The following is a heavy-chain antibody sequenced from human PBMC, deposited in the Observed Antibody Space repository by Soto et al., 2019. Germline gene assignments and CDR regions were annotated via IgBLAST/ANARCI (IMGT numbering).Heavy chain of an antibody. D-gene: IGHD3-22*01. Sequence: QVQLVQSGAEVKKPGASVKGSCKASGYTFTSYYMHCVRQAPGQGLEWMGIINTSGGSTSYAQKFQSRVTMTRDTSTSTVYMELSSLRSEDTAVYYCARDHFYDCPVYQTSNRRAFDCWGQGTLVTVSS. CDR2: INTSGGST. CDR3: ARDHFYDCPVYQTSNRRAFDC. CDR1: GYTFTSYY. V-gene: IGHV1-46*01. J-gene: IGHJ4*02.